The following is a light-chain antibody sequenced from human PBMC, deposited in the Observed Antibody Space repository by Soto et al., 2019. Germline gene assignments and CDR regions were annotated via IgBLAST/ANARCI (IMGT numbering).Light chain of an antibody. Sequence: EIVLTQSPGTLSLSPGERATLSCRASQSVSSSYLAWYQQKPGQAPSLLIYGTSSRATASADRVSGSGSGTDFTLTVSRLEHEDVEVYYCQQYGSSSWTFGQGTKVEIK. CDR3: QQYGSSSWT. CDR2: GTS. J-gene: IGKJ1*01. V-gene: IGKV3-20*01. CDR1: QSVSSSY.